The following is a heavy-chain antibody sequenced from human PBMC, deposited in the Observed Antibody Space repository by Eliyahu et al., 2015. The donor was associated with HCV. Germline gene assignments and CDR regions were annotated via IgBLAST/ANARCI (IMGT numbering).Heavy chain of an antibody. D-gene: IGHD4-17*01. J-gene: IGHJ4*02. CDR1: AFTFSTXW. Sequence: EVQLVESGGDLVQPGGSLRLSCXASAFTFSTXWMHWVRQTPGKGLVWVSRINPDGSGTNYADSVEGRFTISRDNAKNTLYLQMNSLRDEDTAVYYCATAGDYRFDYWGQGTLVTVSS. V-gene: IGHV3-74*01. CDR3: ATAGDYRFDY. CDR2: INPDGSGT.